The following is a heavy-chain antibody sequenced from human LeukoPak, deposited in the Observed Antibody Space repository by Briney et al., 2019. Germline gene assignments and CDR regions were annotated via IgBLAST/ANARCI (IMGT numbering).Heavy chain of an antibody. V-gene: IGHV4-61*02. CDR1: GGSISSGSYY. CDR2: IYTSGST. CDR3: ARGSTYSSSWYQWFDP. D-gene: IGHD6-13*01. J-gene: IGHJ5*02. Sequence: PSETLSLTCTVSGGSISSGSYYWSWIRQPAGKGLEWIGRIYTSGSTNYNPSLKSRVTISVDTSKNQFSLKLSSVTAADTAVYYCARGSTYSSSWYQWFDPWGQGTLVTVSS.